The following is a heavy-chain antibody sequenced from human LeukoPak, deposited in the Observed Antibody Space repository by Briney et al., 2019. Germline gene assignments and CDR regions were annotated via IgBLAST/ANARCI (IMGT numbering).Heavy chain of an antibody. CDR3: VSWAGGTSDMASFDY. CDR2: ISRRSGAT. J-gene: IGHJ4*02. Sequence: ASVKVSCKSSGYIFSDYYMHWVRQAPGRGFEWMGWISRRSGATKIAEKFQGRVTLTRDTSISTAYVELTNLASDDTAVYYCVSWAGGTSDMASFDYWGQGTLVIVSS. CDR1: GYIFSDYY. D-gene: IGHD5-18*01. V-gene: IGHV1-2*02.